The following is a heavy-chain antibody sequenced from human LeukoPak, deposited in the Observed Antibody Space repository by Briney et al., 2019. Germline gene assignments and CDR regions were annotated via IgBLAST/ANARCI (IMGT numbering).Heavy chain of an antibody. CDR2: VYYSGST. D-gene: IGHD3-22*01. CDR3: ASVYDSSGYYPF. V-gene: IGHV4-39*01. J-gene: IGHJ4*02. CDR1: GGSISSSSYY. Sequence: SETLSLTCIVSGGSISSSSYYWGWIRQPPGKGLEWIGNVYYSGSTYYNPSLKSRVTISVDTSKNQFSLKLSSVTAADTAVYYCASVYDSSGYYPFWGQGTLVTVSS.